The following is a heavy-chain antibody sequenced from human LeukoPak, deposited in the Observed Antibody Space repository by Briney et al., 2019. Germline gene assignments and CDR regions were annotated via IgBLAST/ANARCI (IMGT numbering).Heavy chain of an antibody. D-gene: IGHD3-10*01. V-gene: IGHV1-3*01. CDR3: ARGITMVRGVIITPDY. CDR2: INAGNGNT. CDR1: NYTFTSYG. J-gene: IGHJ4*02. Sequence: ASVKVSCKASNYTFTSYGISWVRQAPGQGLEWMGWINAGNGNTKYSQKFQGRVTITRDTSASTAYMELSSLRSEDTAVYYCARGITMVRGVIITPDYWGQGTLVTVSS.